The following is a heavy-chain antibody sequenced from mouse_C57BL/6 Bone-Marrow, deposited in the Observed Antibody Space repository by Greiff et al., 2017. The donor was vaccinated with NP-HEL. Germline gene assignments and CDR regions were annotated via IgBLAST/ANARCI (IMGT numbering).Heavy chain of an antibody. V-gene: IGHV5-16*01. CDR3: ARGGFPVDY. J-gene: IGHJ4*01. CDR1: GFTFSDYY. Sequence: EVKLVESEGGLVQPGSSMKLSCTASGFTFSDYYMAWVRQVPEKGLEWVANINYDGSSTYYLDSLKSRFIISRDNAKNILYLQMSSLKSEDTATYYCARGGFPVDYWGQGTSVTVSS. CDR2: INYDGSST.